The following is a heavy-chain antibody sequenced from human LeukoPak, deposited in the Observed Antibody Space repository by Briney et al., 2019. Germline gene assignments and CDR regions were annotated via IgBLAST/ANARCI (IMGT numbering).Heavy chain of an antibody. J-gene: IGHJ6*03. CDR1: GYTFTGYY. D-gene: IGHD1-14*01. Sequence: ASVKISCRASGYTFTGYYMHWVRRAPGQGREWMGRINTNSGGTTYAKKFQSRVTMTRETSISTAYMELSRLRSDDTAVYYCAREGGNHYYYYYYMDVWGKGTTVTVSS. CDR3: AREGGNHYYYYYYMDV. V-gene: IGHV1-2*06. CDR2: INTNSGGT.